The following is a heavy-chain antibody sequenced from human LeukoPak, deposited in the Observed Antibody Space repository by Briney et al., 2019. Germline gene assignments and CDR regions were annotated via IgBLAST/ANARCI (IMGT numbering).Heavy chain of an antibody. Sequence: GGSLRLSCEASGFIFNTYSMNWVRQAPGKGLEWVSSISGSSGYIYYADSVKGRFTISRDNAKNSLYLQMNSLRAEDTAVYYCARDRLRSWYFDYWGQGTLVTVSS. D-gene: IGHD3-16*01. CDR1: GFIFNTYS. J-gene: IGHJ4*02. CDR2: ISGSSGYI. V-gene: IGHV3-21*01. CDR3: ARDRLRSWYFDY.